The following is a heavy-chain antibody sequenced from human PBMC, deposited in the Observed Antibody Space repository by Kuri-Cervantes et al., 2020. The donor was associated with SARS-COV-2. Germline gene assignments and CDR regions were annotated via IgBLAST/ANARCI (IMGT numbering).Heavy chain of an antibody. D-gene: IGHD4-17*01. CDR3: AKAPYGDKGAFDY. V-gene: IGHV3-23*01. CDR2: ISGSGGST. Sequence: GGSLRLSCAASGFTFSSYAMSWVRQAPGKGLEWVSAISGSGGSTYYADSAKGRFTISRDNSKNTLYLQMNSLRAEDTAVYYCAKAPYGDKGAFDYWGQGTLVTVSS. J-gene: IGHJ4*02. CDR1: GFTFSSYA.